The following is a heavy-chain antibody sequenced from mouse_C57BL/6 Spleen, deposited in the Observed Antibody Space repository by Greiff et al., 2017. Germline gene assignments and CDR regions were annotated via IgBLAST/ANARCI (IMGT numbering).Heavy chain of an antibody. CDR1: GYAFSSYW. CDR3: ARYGFSLYDAMDD. D-gene: IGHD6-2*01. V-gene: IGHV1-80*01. CDR2: LYPGDGDT. Sequence: QVQLQQPGAELVKPGASVKISCKASGYAFSSYWMNWVKQRPGKGLEWIGQLYPGDGDTTYNEKFKGKATLTADKPSSTAYMQLSSLTSEDSAVYFWARYGFSLYDAMDDWGQGTTVTVSS. J-gene: IGHJ4*01.